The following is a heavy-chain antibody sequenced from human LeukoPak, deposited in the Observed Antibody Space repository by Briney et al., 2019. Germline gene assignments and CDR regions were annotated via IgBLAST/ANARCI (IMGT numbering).Heavy chain of an antibody. CDR1: GFTFSSYA. CDR3: AKGVGAAIDY. Sequence: GSLRLSCAASGFTFSSYAMSWVRQAPGKGLEWVSSITGSGTSTYYADSVKGRFTISRDNSKNTLYLQMNSLRAEDTAIYYCAKGVGAAIDYWGQGTLVTVSS. J-gene: IGHJ4*02. V-gene: IGHV3-23*01. D-gene: IGHD1-26*01. CDR2: ITGSGTST.